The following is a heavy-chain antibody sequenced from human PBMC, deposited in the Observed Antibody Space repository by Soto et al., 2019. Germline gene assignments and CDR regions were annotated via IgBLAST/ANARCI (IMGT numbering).Heavy chain of an antibody. CDR3: AKEGSSSSGKLYYYYGMDV. V-gene: IGHV3-23*01. CDR2: ISGSGGST. J-gene: IGHJ6*02. CDR1: GFTFSSYA. D-gene: IGHD6-6*01. Sequence: GSLRLSCAASGFTFSSYAMSWVRQAPGKGLEWVSAISGSGGSTYYADSVKGRFTISRDNSKNTLYLQMNSLRAEDTAVYYCAKEGSSSSGKLYYYYGMDVWGQGTTVTVSS.